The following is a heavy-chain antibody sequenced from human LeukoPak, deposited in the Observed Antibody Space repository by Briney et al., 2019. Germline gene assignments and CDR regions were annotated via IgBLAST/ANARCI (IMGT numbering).Heavy chain of an antibody. J-gene: IGHJ4*02. Sequence: GGSLRLSCAASGITVSGNYMSWVRQAPGKGLEWVSLIYSGGTTYYADSVKGRFTVSRDNSKNTLYLQMSSLRVEDTAVYYCAKPAISSRGWYYDYWGQGTLVTVSS. D-gene: IGHD6-19*01. CDR3: AKPAISSRGWYYDY. V-gene: IGHV3-66*04. CDR2: IYSGGTT. CDR1: GITVSGNY.